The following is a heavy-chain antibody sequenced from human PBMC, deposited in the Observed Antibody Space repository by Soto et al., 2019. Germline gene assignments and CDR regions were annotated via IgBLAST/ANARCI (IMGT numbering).Heavy chain of an antibody. J-gene: IGHJ6*02. CDR1: GFTFSSYW. D-gene: IGHD6-13*01. CDR3: ARGPVAAAALYYYYGMDV. Sequence: EVQLVESGGGLVQPGGSLRLSCAASGFTFSSYWMHWVRQAPGKGLVWVSRINSDGSSTSYADSVKGRFTISRDNAKNTLYLQMNSLRAEDTAVYYCARGPVAAAALYYYYGMDVWGQGTTVTVSS. V-gene: IGHV3-74*01. CDR2: INSDGSST.